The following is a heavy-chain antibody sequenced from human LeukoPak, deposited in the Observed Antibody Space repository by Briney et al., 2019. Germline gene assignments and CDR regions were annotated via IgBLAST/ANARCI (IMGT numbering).Heavy chain of an antibody. V-gene: IGHV3-53*01. J-gene: IGHJ3*02. CDR2: IYSGGTT. D-gene: IGHD1-26*01. CDR1: GFTFSSYA. CDR3: ARPLSIEGAFDI. Sequence: GGSLRLSCAASGFTFSSYAMHWVRQAPGKGLEWVSVIYSGGTTYYADSVKGRFTISRDNSKNTLYLQMNSLRAEDTAVYYCARPLSIEGAFDIWGQGTMVTVSS.